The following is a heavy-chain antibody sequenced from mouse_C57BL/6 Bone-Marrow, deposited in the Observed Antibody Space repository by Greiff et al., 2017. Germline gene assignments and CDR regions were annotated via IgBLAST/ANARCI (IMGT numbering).Heavy chain of an antibody. CDR3: ARSGVYGSSLYWYFDV. CDR1: GYTFTSYW. CDR2: INPNNGGS. Sequence: QVQLKQPGTELVKPGASVKLSCKASGYTFTSYWMHWVKQRPGQGLEWIGNINPNNGGSNYNGKFKNKATLTVDKSSSTTYMQLSSLTSEDSAVYLCARSGVYGSSLYWYFDVWGTGTTVTVSS. D-gene: IGHD1-1*01. V-gene: IGHV1-53*01. J-gene: IGHJ1*03.